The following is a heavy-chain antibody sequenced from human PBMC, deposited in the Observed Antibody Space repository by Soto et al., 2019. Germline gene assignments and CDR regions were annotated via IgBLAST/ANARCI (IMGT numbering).Heavy chain of an antibody. CDR2: IYATGTT. CDR3: VRDGTKTLRDWFDP. J-gene: IGHJ5*02. V-gene: IGHV4-4*07. CDR1: GASISGYY. D-gene: IGHD1-1*01. Sequence: QVQLQESGPGLVKPSETLSLTCTVSGASISGYYWSWIRKSAGKGLEWIGRIYATGTTDYNPSLKSRVMMSVDTSKKQFYLKLRSVTAADTAVYYCVRDGTKTLRDWFDPWGQGISVTVSS.